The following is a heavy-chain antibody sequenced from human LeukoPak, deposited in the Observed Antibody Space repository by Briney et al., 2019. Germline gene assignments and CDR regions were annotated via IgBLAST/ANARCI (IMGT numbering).Heavy chain of an antibody. D-gene: IGHD6-13*01. CDR2: IIPIFGTA. J-gene: IGHJ5*02. CDR1: GGTFSSYA. V-gene: IGHV1-69*13. Sequence: ASVKVSCKASGGTFSSYAISWVRQAPGQGLEWMGGIIPIFGTANYAQKIQGRVTITADESTSTAYMVLSSLRSEDTAVYYCARAGSSSLSISNWFDPWGQGTLVTVSS. CDR3: ARAGSSSLSISNWFDP.